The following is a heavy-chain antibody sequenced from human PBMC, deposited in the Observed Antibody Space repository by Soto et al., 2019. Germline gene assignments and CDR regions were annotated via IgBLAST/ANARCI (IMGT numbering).Heavy chain of an antibody. Sequence: EVQLLESGGGLVQPGGSLRLSCAASGFTFSSYAMSWVRQAPGKGLEWVSAICGSGGATYYTDSVKGRFTISRDNSKNTLHLQMNNLRAEDTAIYYCAKGSGGNCYSHFDYCGQGTVVTVSS. CDR3: AKGSGGNCYSHFDY. J-gene: IGHJ4*02. V-gene: IGHV3-23*01. CDR1: GFTFSSYA. D-gene: IGHD2-15*01. CDR2: ICGSGGAT.